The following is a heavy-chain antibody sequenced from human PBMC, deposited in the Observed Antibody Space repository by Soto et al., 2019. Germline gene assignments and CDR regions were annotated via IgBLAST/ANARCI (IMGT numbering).Heavy chain of an antibody. CDR3: ARATKNYDSLTPNYYHYGLAV. V-gene: IGHV1-46*01. D-gene: IGHD3-9*01. Sequence: ASVKVSCKASGYTFTSYYMHWVRQAPGQGLEWMGIINPSGGSTSYAQKFQGRVTMTRDTSISTAHMELSRLRSDDTAVYYCARATKNYDSLTPNYYHYGLAVWGQGTTVTVSS. CDR2: INPSGGST. CDR1: GYTFTSYY. J-gene: IGHJ6*02.